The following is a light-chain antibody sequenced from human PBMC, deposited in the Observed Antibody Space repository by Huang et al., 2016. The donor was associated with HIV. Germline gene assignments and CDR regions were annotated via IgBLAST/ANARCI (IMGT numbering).Light chain of an antibody. CDR1: QSISSNY. CDR3: QQYGSSPWT. J-gene: IGKJ1*01. CDR2: GAS. V-gene: IGKV3-20*01. Sequence: EIVLTQSPGTLSLSPGERATLSCRASQSISSNYLAWYQQKPGQAPRLLIYGASSRATGITDRFSGSGSGKDFTLTISRLEPEDFVVYYCQQYGSSPWTFGQGTKVEIK.